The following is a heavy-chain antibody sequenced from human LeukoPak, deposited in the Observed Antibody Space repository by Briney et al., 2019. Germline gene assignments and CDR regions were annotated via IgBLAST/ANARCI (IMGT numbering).Heavy chain of an antibody. J-gene: IGHJ4*02. CDR1: GFIFSSYS. CDR3: ARAEYDILTGYSQTHFDY. Sequence: GGSLRLSCAASGFIFSSYSMNWVRQAPGKGLEWVSASSSSSSYKYYADSEKGRFTISRDNAKNSLYLQMNSLRAEDTAVYYCARAEYDILTGYSQTHFDYWGQGTLVTVSS. CDR2: SSSSSSYK. V-gene: IGHV3-21*01. D-gene: IGHD3-9*01.